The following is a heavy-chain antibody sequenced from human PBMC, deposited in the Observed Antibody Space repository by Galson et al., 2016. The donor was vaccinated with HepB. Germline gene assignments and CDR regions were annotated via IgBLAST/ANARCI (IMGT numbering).Heavy chain of an antibody. Sequence: SLRLSCAASGFTFRNYAMHWVRQAPGKGLEWVAVISYDGGIKTYADSVKGRFTISRDNSKNTLYLQMNSLRAEDTAVYYCAREVVPAANGYYYYCGMDVWGQGTTVTVSS. CDR1: GFTFRNYA. CDR3: AREVVPAANGYYYYCGMDV. D-gene: IGHD2-2*01. V-gene: IGHV3-30-3*01. CDR2: ISYDGGIK. J-gene: IGHJ6*02.